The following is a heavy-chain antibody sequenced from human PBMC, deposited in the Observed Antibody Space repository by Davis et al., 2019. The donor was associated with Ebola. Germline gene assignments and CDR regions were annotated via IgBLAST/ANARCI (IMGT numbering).Heavy chain of an antibody. CDR2: IYYSGTT. Sequence: PSETLSLTCTVSGGSISSNDYYWGWIRQPPGKGLEWIGSIYYSGTTYYNPSLKSRVTISVDTSKNQFFLKLSSVTAADTAVYYCARVDDGGHDAFDIWGQGTTVTVSS. CDR3: ARVDDGGHDAFDI. J-gene: IGHJ3*02. D-gene: IGHD3-16*01. CDR1: GGSISSNDYY. V-gene: IGHV4-39*07.